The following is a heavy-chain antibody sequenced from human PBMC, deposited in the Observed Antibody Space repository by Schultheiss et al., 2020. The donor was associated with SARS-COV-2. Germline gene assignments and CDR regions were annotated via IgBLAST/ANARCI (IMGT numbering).Heavy chain of an antibody. CDR3: AKDRDTAMAVDY. CDR1: GFTFSSYA. CDR2: ILKTGGKT. Sequence: GESLKISCVASGFTFSSYAMSWVRQAPGKGLEWVSAILKTGGKTYYADSVKGRFTISRDNSRNTLYLQMNSLRAEDTAVYYCAKDRDTAMAVDYWGQGTLVTVSS. V-gene: IGHV3-23*01. J-gene: IGHJ4*02. D-gene: IGHD5-18*01.